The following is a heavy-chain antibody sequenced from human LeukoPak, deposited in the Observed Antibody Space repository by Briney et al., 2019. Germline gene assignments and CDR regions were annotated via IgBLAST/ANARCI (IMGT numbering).Heavy chain of an antibody. CDR2: IIPILGIA. CDR1: GGTFSSYA. D-gene: IGHD3-22*01. CDR3: ARDLEPYYYDSSGVNYYYGMDV. J-gene: IGHJ6*02. Sequence: SVKVSCKASGGTFSSYAISWVRQAPGQGLEWMGRIIPILGIANYAQKFQGRVTITADKSTSTAYMELSSLRSEDTAVYYCARDLEPYYYDSSGVNYYYGMDVWGQGTTVTVSS. V-gene: IGHV1-69*04.